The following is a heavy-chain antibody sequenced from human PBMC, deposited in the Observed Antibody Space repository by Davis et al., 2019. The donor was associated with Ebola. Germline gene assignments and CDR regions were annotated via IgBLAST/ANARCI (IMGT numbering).Heavy chain of an antibody. V-gene: IGHV4-59*08. CDR3: ARRRFLEWPEIN. CDR2: IYYSGST. D-gene: IGHD3-3*01. Sequence: SETLSLTCTVSGGSISSYYWSWIRQPPGKGLEWIGYIYYSGSTNYNPSLKSRVTISVDTSKNQFSLKLSSVTAADMAVYYCARRRFLEWPEINWGQGTLVTVSS. J-gene: IGHJ4*02. CDR1: GGSISSYY.